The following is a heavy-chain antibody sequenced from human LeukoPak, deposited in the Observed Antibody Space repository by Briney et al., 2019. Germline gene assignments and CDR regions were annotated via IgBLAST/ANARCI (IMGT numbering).Heavy chain of an antibody. CDR2: ISSSGSTI. D-gene: IGHD3-22*01. J-gene: IGHJ4*02. V-gene: IGHV3-48*04. Sequence: GGSLRLSCAASGFTFSSYRMNWVRQAPGKGLEWVSYISSSGSTIYYADSVKGRFTISRDNAKNSLYLQMNSLRAEDTAVYYCARSPGHYDSSGLIDYWGQGTLVTVSS. CDR1: GFTFSSYR. CDR3: ARSPGHYDSSGLIDY.